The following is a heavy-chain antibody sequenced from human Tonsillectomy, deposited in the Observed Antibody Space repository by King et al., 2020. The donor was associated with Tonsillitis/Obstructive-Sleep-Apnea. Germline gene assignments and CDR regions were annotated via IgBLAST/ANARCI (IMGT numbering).Heavy chain of an antibody. D-gene: IGHD2-15*01. CDR3: ARLGDCSGGTCYPRNYYYDYHGMAL. V-gene: IGHV5-10-1*03. CDR1: GYSFTTYC. CDR2: IDPSDSYA. Sequence: VQLVESGAEVKKPGESLRISCQGSGYSFTTYCISWVRQMPGKGLEWRGKIDPSDSYANYSPSFQGHVTISADKSISTAYLQWSSLKASDTAMYYCARLGDCSGGTCYPRNYYYDYHGMALWGQGPTVTVSS. J-gene: IGHJ6*02.